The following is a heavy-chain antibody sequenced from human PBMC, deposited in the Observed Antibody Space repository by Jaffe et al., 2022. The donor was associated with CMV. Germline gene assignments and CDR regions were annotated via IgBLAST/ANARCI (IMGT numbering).Heavy chain of an antibody. D-gene: IGHD6-19*01. CDR1: GFTFSSYA. V-gene: IGHV3-23*01. CDR3: AKRQGKEYSSGWYGAWFDY. CDR2: ISGSGGST. J-gene: IGHJ4*02. Sequence: EVQLLESGGGLVQPGGSLRLSCAASGFTFSSYAMSWVRQAPGKGLEWVSAISGSGGSTYYADSVKGRFTISRDNSKNTLYLQMNSLRAEDTAVYYCAKRQGKEYSSGWYGAWFDYWGQGTLVTVSS.